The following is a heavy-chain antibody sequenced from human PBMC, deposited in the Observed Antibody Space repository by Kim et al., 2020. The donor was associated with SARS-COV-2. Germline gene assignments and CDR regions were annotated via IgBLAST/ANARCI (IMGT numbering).Heavy chain of an antibody. V-gene: IGHV3-48*01. CDR3: ARDAYYYYGMDV. Sequence: YYADSVKGRLTISRDNAKNSLYLKMNSLRAEDTAVYYCARDAYYYYGMDVWGQGTTVTVSS. J-gene: IGHJ6*02.